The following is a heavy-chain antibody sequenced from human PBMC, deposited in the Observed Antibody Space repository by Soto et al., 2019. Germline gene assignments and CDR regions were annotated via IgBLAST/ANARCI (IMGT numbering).Heavy chain of an antibody. J-gene: IGHJ6*04. Sequence: GGSLRLSCAASGFTFSSYGMHWVRQAPGKGLEWVAVISYDGSNKYYADSVKGRFTISRDNSKNKLYLQMNILRAEDTAVYYCAKAHVAVAGTGEYYYGMDVWGKGTTVTVSS. CDR1: GFTFSSYG. V-gene: IGHV3-30*18. CDR3: AKAHVAVAGTGEYYYGMDV. CDR2: ISYDGSNK. D-gene: IGHD6-19*01.